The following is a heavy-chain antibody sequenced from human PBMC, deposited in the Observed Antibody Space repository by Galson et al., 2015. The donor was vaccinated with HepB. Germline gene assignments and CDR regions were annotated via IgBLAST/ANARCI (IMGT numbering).Heavy chain of an antibody. CDR2: IIPIFGTA. CDR1: GGTFSSYA. V-gene: IGHV1-69*13. Sequence: SVKVSCKASGGTFSSYAISWVRQAPGQGLEWMGGIIPIFGTANYAQKFQGRVTITADESTSTAYMELSSLRSEDTAVYYCARDGASGWSGYYSDNWFDPWGQGTLVTVSS. CDR3: ARDGASGWSGYYSDNWFDP. J-gene: IGHJ5*02. D-gene: IGHD3-3*01.